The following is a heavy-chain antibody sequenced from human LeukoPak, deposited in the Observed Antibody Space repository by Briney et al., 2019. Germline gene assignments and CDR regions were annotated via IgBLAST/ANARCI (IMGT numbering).Heavy chain of an antibody. J-gene: IGHJ4*02. V-gene: IGHV1-18*01. Sequence: ASVKVSCKASGYTFTNYGISWVRQAPGQGLEWMGWISAYNGNRNYAQNLQGRVTMTTDTSTSTAYMELRSLRSDDTAVYYCARREVVGAADYWGQGTLVTVSS. CDR1: GYTFTNYG. CDR3: ARREVVGAADY. CDR2: ISAYNGNR. D-gene: IGHD1-26*01.